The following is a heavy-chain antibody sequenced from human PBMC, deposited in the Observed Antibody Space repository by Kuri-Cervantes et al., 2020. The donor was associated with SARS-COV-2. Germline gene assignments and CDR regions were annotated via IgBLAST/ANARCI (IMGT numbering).Heavy chain of an antibody. CDR3: ARGRIVVVPAPILGLGPFYSSYYMDV. CDR1: GGSISSSSYY. Sequence: SETLSLTCTVSGGSISSSSYYWGWIRQPPGKGLEWIGSIYYSGSTYYNPSLKSRVTISVDTSKNQFSLKLTSVTAADTAVYYCARGRIVVVPAPILGLGPFYSSYYMDVWGKGTTVTVSS. J-gene: IGHJ6*03. D-gene: IGHD2-2*01. CDR2: IYYSGST. V-gene: IGHV4-39*01.